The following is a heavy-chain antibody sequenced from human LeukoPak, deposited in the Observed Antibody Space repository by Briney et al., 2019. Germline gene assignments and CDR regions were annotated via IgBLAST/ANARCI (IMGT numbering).Heavy chain of an antibody. Sequence: PGGSLRLSCAASGITFSSYGMHWVRQAPGKGLEWVATIWHDGSNKYYADSVKGRFTISRGNSKNTLYLQMNSLRAEDTAVYYCAKAVSRWGQGTLVTVSS. CDR3: AKAVSR. CDR1: GITFSSYG. V-gene: IGHV3-30*02. CDR2: IWHDGSNK. J-gene: IGHJ4*02.